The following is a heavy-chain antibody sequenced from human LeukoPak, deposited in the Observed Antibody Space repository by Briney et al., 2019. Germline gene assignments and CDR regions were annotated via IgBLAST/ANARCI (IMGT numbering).Heavy chain of an antibody. D-gene: IGHD1/OR15-1a*01. V-gene: IGHV3-23*01. CDR1: GVTFTWYA. CDR3: AKVAGGTRSVMFQTRGYDMYFEN. CDR2: ISSSGGTT. Sequence: PGGSLRLSCAASGVTFTWYAMGWVRQAPGKGLEWVSSISSSGGTTYYADSVKGRFIISRDKARHTVFLQMNSLRAEDTAMYFCAKVAGGTRSVMFQTRGYDMYFENWGQGTLLTVSS. J-gene: IGHJ4*02.